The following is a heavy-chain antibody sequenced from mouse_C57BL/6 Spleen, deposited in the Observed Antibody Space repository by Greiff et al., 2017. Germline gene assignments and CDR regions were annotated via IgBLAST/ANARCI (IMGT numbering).Heavy chain of an antibody. CDR2: INPNNGGT. CDR1: GYTFTDYN. Sequence: VQLQQSGPELVKPGASVKIPCKASGYTFTDYNMDWVKQSHGKSLEWIGDINPNNGGTIYNQKFKGKATLTVDKSSSTAYMELRSLTSADTAVYYCARGAGTSSYWYFDVWGTGTTVTVSS. D-gene: IGHD4-1*01. V-gene: IGHV1-18*01. CDR3: ARGAGTSSYWYFDV. J-gene: IGHJ1*03.